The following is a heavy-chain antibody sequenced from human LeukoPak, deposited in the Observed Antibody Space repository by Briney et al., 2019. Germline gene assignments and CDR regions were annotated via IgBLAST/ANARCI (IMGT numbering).Heavy chain of an antibody. CDR2: FDPEDGET. D-gene: IGHD6-13*01. Sequence: ASVKVSCKVSGYTLTELSMHWVRQAPGKGLEWMGGFDPEDGETIYAQKFQGRVTMTEDTSTDTAYMELSSLRSEDTAVYYCATPQSSSSPRYYDYWGQGTLVTVSS. CDR1: GYTLTELS. CDR3: ATPQSSSSPRYYDY. J-gene: IGHJ4*02. V-gene: IGHV1-24*01.